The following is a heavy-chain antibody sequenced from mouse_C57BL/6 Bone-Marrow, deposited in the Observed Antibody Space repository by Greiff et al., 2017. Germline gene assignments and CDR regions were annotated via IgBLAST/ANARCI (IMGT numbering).Heavy chain of an antibody. D-gene: IGHD2-10*01. CDR2: IDPSDSET. CDR1: GYTFTSYW. V-gene: IGHV1-52*01. J-gene: IGHJ4*01. Sequence: QVQLKQPGAELVRPGSSVKLSCKASGYTFTSYWMHWVKQRPIQGLEWIGNIDPSDSETHYNQKFKDKATLTVDKSSSTAYMQLSSLTSEDSAVYCCARGTYYEAMDYWGQGTSVTVSS. CDR3: ARGTYYEAMDY.